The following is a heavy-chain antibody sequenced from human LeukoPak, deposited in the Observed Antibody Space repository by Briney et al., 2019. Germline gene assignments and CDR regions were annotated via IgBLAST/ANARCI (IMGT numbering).Heavy chain of an antibody. J-gene: IGHJ4*02. D-gene: IGHD6-19*01. CDR2: IYPRDSET. CDR1: GYSFPSDW. CDR3: ARRSAGWYFFDS. Sequence: GESLKISCKGSGYSFPSDWIAWVRQGPGKGLEWMGIIYPRDSETRYSPSFQGQVTMSADKSINTAYLQWSSLKASDTAMYYCARRSAGWYFFDSWGQGTLVTVSS. V-gene: IGHV5-51*01.